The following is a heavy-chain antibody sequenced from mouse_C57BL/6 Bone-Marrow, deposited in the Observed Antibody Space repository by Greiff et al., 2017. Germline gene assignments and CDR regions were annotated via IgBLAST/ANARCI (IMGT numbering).Heavy chain of an antibody. Sequence: VMLVVSGAERARPGASVKLSCKASGYTFTSYGISWVKQRTGQGLEWIGEIYPRSGNTYYNEKFKGKATLTADKSSSTAYMELRSLTSEDSAVYFCARRYYGSSWFAYWGQGTLVTVSA. D-gene: IGHD1-1*01. J-gene: IGHJ3*01. V-gene: IGHV1-81*01. CDR3: ARRYYGSSWFAY. CDR2: IYPRSGNT. CDR1: GYTFTSYG.